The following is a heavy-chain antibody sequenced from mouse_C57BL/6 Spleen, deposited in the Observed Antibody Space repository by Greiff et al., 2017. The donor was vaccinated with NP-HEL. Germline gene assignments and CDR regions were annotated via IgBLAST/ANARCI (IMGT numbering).Heavy chain of an antibody. CDR3: ARSGVTGDY. CDR2: IYPSDSET. D-gene: IGHD2-1*01. J-gene: IGHJ2*01. Sequence: QVQLQQPGAELVRPGSSVKLSCKASGYTFTNYWMDWVKQRPGQGPEWIGNIYPSDSETHYNQKFKDKATLTVDKSSSTAYMQLSSLTSEDSAVYYCARSGVTGDYWGQGTTLTVSS. V-gene: IGHV1-61*01. CDR1: GYTFTNYW.